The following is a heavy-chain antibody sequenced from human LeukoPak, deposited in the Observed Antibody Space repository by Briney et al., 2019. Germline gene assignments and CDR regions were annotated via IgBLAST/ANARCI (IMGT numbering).Heavy chain of an antibody. V-gene: IGHV3-9*01. Sequence: GGSLRLSCAASGFTFDGYAMHWVRQAPGKGLEWVSGISWNIGSIGYADSVKGRFTISRDNAKNSLYLQMNSLRAEDTALYYCAKDSSRMVRGVIVAIDYWGQGTLVTVSS. J-gene: IGHJ4*02. CDR2: ISWNIGSI. CDR1: GFTFDGYA. CDR3: AKDSSRMVRGVIVAIDY. D-gene: IGHD3-10*01.